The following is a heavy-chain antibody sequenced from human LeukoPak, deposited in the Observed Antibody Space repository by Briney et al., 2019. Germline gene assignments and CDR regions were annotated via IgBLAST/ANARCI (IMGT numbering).Heavy chain of an antibody. CDR3: VLGGFDY. D-gene: IGHD3-16*01. CDR1: GFTVSSNY. Sequence: PGGSLRLSCAASGFTVSSNYMSWVRQAPGKGLEWVSRINSDGSSTSYADSVKGRFTISRDNAKNTLYLQMNSLRAEDTAVYYCVLGGFDYWGQGTLVTVSS. CDR2: INSDGSST. J-gene: IGHJ4*02. V-gene: IGHV3-74*01.